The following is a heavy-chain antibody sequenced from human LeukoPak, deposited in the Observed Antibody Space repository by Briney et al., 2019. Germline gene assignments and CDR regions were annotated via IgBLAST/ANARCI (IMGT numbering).Heavy chain of an antibody. Sequence: GGSLRLSCTASGLTFSSYAMTGVRQAPGKGVERVADISGSGSRPNNADPVKGRFTIHKNSSNNTLYLQMKTLSPEDTAVYYCAKDQRAVAGTCFDNWGQGTLVTVSS. V-gene: IGHV3-23*01. D-gene: IGHD6-19*01. CDR2: ISGSGSRP. CDR3: AKDQRAVAGTCFDN. J-gene: IGHJ4*02. CDR1: GLTFSSYA.